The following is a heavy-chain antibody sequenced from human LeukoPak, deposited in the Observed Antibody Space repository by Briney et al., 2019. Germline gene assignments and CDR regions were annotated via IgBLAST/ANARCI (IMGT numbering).Heavy chain of an antibody. D-gene: IGHD6-13*01. CDR3: AIGYLSSPPRGDTFDI. V-gene: IGHV1-2*02. CDR1: GYTFTGYY. CDR2: ISPNSGGT. Sequence: GASVKVSCKASGYTFTGYYIHWVRQAPGQGLERMGWISPNSGGTNYAQNSQGRVTMTRDTPITTAYMELSSLISDDTAVYYCAIGYLSSPPRGDTFDIWGQGTMVIVSS. J-gene: IGHJ3*02.